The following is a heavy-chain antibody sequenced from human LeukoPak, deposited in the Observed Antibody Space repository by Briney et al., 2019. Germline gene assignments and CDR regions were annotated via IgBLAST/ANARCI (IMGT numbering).Heavy chain of an antibody. J-gene: IGHJ4*02. V-gene: IGHV3-33*01. CDR1: GFTFTNYG. CDR3: ARSYYYDSSHTADY. D-gene: IGHD3-22*01. Sequence: GRSLRLSCAASGFTFTNYGMHWVRQAPGKGLEWVAYIWYDGSNKYYTDSVKGRFTISRDNSENTLYLQVNSLRAEDTAVYYCARSYYYDSSHTADYWGQGTLVTVSS. CDR2: IWYDGSNK.